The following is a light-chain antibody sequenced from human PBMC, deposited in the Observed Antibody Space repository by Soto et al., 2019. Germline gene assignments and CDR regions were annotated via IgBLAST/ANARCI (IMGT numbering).Light chain of an antibody. CDR1: SSDIGSYNY. Sequence: QSALTQPASVSGSPGQSITISCTGTSSDIGSYNYVSWYQQHPGQAPKLMIYDVTHRPSGVSNRFSGSKSGNTASLAISGLQAEDESDYYCSSPRSSSFDVFGTGTKLTVL. CDR3: SSPRSSSFDV. J-gene: IGLJ1*01. CDR2: DVT. V-gene: IGLV2-14*03.